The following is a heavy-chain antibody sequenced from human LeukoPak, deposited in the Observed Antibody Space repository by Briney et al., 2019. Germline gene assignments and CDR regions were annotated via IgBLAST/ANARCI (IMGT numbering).Heavy chain of an antibody. CDR2: IKEDGSEK. Sequence: PGGSLRLSCAASGFTFSRDWMSWVRQAPGKGLEWVANIKEDGSEKYHGDFVKGRFTISRDNAKNSLYLQMNSLRAGDTAVYYCARVGPRDGYNSGLDYWGQGTLVTVSS. CDR3: ARVGPRDGYNSGLDY. J-gene: IGHJ4*02. V-gene: IGHV3-7*01. D-gene: IGHD5-24*01. CDR1: GFTFSRDW.